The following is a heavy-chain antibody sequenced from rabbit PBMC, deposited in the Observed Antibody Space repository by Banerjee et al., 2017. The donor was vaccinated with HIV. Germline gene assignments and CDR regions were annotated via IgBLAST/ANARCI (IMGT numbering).Heavy chain of an antibody. Sequence: QEQLVESGGGLVKPGASLTLTCTASGFSFSSGYDMCWVRQAPGKGLEWIGVIGTTSGNIYYASWAKGRFTISKTSSTTVTLQMTGLTAADTATYFCARDPYAKSSTYLNLWGPGTLVTVS. CDR3: ARDPYAKSSTYLNL. J-gene: IGHJ4*01. CDR2: IGTTSGNI. D-gene: IGHD1-1*01. V-gene: IGHV1S45*01. CDR1: GFSFSSGYD.